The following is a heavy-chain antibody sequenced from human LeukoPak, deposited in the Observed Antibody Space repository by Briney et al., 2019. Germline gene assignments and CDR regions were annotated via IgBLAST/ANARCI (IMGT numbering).Heavy chain of an antibody. CDR2: IYYSGST. CDR3: ARYYYDSSGYYGGFDY. D-gene: IGHD3-22*01. CDR1: GGSMTTHH. Sequence: SETLSLTCTVSGGSMTTHHWNWIRQTPGKGLEWIGYIYYSGSTNYNPSLKSRVTISVDTSKNQFSLKLSSVTAADTAVYYCARYYYDSSGYYGGFDYWGQGTLVTVSS. J-gene: IGHJ4*02. V-gene: IGHV4-59*11.